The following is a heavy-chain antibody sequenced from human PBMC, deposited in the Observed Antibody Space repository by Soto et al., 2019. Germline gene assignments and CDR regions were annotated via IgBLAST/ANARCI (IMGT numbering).Heavy chain of an antibody. CDR3: ARVYRQSGYSSSWVIDY. J-gene: IGHJ4*02. CDR2: IFYSGST. CDR1: GGSINSGGYY. Sequence: QVQLQESGPGLVKPSQTLSLICTVSGGSINSGGYYWNWIRQHPGKGLEWIGYIFYSGSTYYNPFLRSRVTISADTSETQFSLNLSSVTAADTAVYFCARVYRQSGYSSSWVIDYWGQGTLVNVSS. D-gene: IGHD6-13*01. V-gene: IGHV4-31*03.